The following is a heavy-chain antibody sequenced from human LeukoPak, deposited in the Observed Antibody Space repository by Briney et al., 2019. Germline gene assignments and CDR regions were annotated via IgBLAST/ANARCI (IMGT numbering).Heavy chain of an antibody. CDR2: IYTSGST. CDR1: GGSINSDY. V-gene: IGHV4-4*07. D-gene: IGHD3-22*01. J-gene: IGHJ4*02. Sequence: SETLSLTCTVSGGSINSDYWSWLRQPAGKGLEWIGRIYTSGSTNYNPSLKSRVTISVDTSKNQFSLKLSSVTAADTAVYYCARFRSGYSYYFDYWGQGTLVTVSS. CDR3: ARFRSGYSYYFDY.